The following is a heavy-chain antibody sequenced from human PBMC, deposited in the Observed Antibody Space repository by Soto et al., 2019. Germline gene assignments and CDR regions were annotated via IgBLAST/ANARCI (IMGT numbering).Heavy chain of an antibody. D-gene: IGHD3-22*01. J-gene: IGHJ4*02. CDR2: IWYDGSNK. CDR1: GFTFSSYG. Sequence: QVQLVESGGDVVQPGRSLRLSCAASGFTFSSYGMHWVRQAPGKGLEWVAVIWYDGSNKYYADSVKGRFTISRDNSKNTLYLQMNSLRAEDTAVYYCARVTYYYDSSGYPDFDYWGQGTLVTVSS. V-gene: IGHV3-33*01. CDR3: ARVTYYYDSSGYPDFDY.